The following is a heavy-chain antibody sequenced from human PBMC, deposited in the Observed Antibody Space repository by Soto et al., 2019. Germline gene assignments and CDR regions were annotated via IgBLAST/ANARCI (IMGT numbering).Heavy chain of an antibody. V-gene: IGHV1-69*01. CDR2: IITGIGSA. J-gene: IGHJ4*02. Sequence: QLVLVQSGAEVKKPGSSVTVSCKASGGTFNNYAVTWVRQAPGQGLEWIGGIITGIGSANYAQKFQGGVTISADESTSTAYMDLNSLSSEDTAVYYCACSYGTSWYGDYWGQGTLVTVSS. CDR3: ACSYGTSWYGDY. D-gene: IGHD6-13*01. CDR1: GGTFNNYA.